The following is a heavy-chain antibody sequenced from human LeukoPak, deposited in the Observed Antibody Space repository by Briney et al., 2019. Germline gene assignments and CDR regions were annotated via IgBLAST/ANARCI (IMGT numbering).Heavy chain of an antibody. CDR3: ARQAEILNWFDP. CDR1: GGSISSSSYY. D-gene: IGHD2/OR15-2a*01. CDR2: IYYSGST. Sequence: SETLSLTCTVSGGSISSSSYYWGWIRQPPGKGLEWIGSIYYSGSTYYNPSLKSRVTISVDSSKNQFSLKLTSVTAADTAVYYSARQAEILNWFDPWGQGTLVTVSS. V-gene: IGHV4-39*01. J-gene: IGHJ5*02.